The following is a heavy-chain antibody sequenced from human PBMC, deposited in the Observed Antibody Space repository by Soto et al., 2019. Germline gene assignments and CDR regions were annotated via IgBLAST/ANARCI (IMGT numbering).Heavy chain of an antibody. CDR3: VRDDYGLDV. V-gene: IGHV3-53*01. CDR2: IHSGGSA. Sequence: GGSLRLSCAASGFIVSSNYMSWVRQAPGKGLEWVSVIHSGGSANYADSVKGRFTISRDNSKNTLYLQMNSLRAEDTAVYYCVRDDYGLDVWGQGTAVTVSS. CDR1: GFIVSSNY. J-gene: IGHJ6*02.